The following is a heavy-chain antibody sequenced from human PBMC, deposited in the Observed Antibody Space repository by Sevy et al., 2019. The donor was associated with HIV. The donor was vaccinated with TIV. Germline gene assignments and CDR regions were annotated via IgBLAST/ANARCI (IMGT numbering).Heavy chain of an antibody. CDR3: ASTNRDYDYVWGSYRFDY. CDR1: GGSISSGGYY. V-gene: IGHV4-31*03. Sequence: SETLSLTCTVSGGSISSGGYYWSWIRQHPGKGLEWIGYIYYSGSTYYNPSLKSRVTISVDTSKNQFSLKLSSVTAAETAVYYCASTNRDYDYVWGSYRFDYWGQGTLVTVSS. J-gene: IGHJ4*02. D-gene: IGHD3-16*02. CDR2: IYYSGST.